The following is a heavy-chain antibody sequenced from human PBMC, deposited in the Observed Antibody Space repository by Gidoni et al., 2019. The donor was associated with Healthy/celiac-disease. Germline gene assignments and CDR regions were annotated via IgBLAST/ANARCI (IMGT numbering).Heavy chain of an antibody. J-gene: IGHJ4*02. Sequence: QVQLVQSGAEVKKPGSSVKVSCKASGSTFSSYAISWVRKAPGQGLEWMEGIIPIFGTANYAQKFQGRVTITADESTSTAYMELSSLRSEDTAVYYCARVRCSGGSCPVDYWGQGTLVTVSS. V-gene: IGHV1-69*01. CDR2: IIPIFGTA. CDR1: GSTFSSYA. D-gene: IGHD2-15*01. CDR3: ARVRCSGGSCPVDY.